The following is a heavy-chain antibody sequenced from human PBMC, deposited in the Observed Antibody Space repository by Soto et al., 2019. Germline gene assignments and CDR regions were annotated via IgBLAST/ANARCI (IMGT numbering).Heavy chain of an antibody. Sequence: EVQLMESGGGLVQPGGSLRLCCAASGFTFDNYAMNWVRQAPGKGLEWVSGISATGGSTYYAASVRGRFGISRDNSKNTLDLQMYSLRAEDTAAYYCARSLDVFLWLGELLSLGFDSWGQGTLVTASS. D-gene: IGHD3-10*01. CDR2: ISATGGST. J-gene: IGHJ4*02. CDR3: ARSLDVFLWLGELLSLGFDS. CDR1: GFTFDNYA. V-gene: IGHV3-23*01.